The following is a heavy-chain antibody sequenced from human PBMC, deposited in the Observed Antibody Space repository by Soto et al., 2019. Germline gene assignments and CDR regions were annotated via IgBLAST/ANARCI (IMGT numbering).Heavy chain of an antibody. J-gene: IGHJ5*02. CDR1: GGSISSGGYY. CDR3: XXXXXXXXXXXXXXXXXHWFDP. CDR2: IXXSGST. V-gene: IGHV4-31*03. Sequence: QVQLQESGPGLVKPSQTLSLTCTVSGGSISSGGYYWXXXXXHPXXGLXXXXYIXXSGSTYYNPSLKSRVTISVDTSXXQXXLXLXXXTXXXXXXXXXXXXXXXXXXXXXXXXXXHWFDPWGQGTLVTVSS.